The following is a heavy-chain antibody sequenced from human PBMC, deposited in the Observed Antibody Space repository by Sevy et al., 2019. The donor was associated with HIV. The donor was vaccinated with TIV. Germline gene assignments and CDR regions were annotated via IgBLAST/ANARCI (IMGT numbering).Heavy chain of an antibody. CDR1: GASISSYY. CDR2: IYYTGTT. Sequence: SETLSLTCTISGASISSYYWSWIRQSPGKGLEWIGYIYYTGTTNYNPSLKSRVTISVDTSKNQFSLKVNSMTAADTAVYDCARDSGDWFDPWGQGTLVTVSS. V-gene: IGHV4-59*01. J-gene: IGHJ5*02. D-gene: IGHD1-1*01. CDR3: ARDSGDWFDP.